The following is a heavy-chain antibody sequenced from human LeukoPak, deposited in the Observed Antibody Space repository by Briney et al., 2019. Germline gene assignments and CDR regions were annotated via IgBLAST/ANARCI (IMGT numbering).Heavy chain of an antibody. CDR2: IRSKTNDYAT. V-gene: IGHV3-73*01. CDR3: TNSFSDFWIDS. J-gene: IGHJ4*02. CDR1: GFTFSDSA. Sequence: GGSLRLSCAASGFTFSDSAMHRVRQASGKGVEWIGRIRSKTNDYATAYTGSLKGRFTISRDDSKNMAYLQMNSLKTEDTAVYYCTNSFSDFWIDSWGRGTLVTVSS. D-gene: IGHD3/OR15-3a*01.